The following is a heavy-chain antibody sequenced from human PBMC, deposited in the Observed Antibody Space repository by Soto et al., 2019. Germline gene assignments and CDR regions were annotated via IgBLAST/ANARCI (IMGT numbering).Heavy chain of an antibody. V-gene: IGHV3-33*01. CDR3: GRKGGYDGSADAFDI. J-gene: IGHJ3*02. Sequence: GGSLRLYCAWSGFTFRSYGMHRVLPAPGKGLEWVAVIWYDGNKKYYADSVTGRFTISRDNSKNTLYLQMNSLRAEDTAVYYFGRKGGYDGSADAFDIWGQGTMVTVSS. CDR1: GFTFRSYG. CDR2: IWYDGNKK. D-gene: IGHD3-22*01.